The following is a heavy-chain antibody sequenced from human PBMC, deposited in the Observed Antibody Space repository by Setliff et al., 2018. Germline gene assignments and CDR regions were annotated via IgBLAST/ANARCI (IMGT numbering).Heavy chain of an antibody. D-gene: IGHD3-10*01. Sequence: SETLSLTCTVSGGSIGPHYWGWTRQAPGKGLEWIGHIFYSDTAKYNPSLESRSAIPVDSSKNQFSLKLRSVTAADTAVYYCARDRSTVIRVVTSFFYYYIDVWGGGTTVTVSS. V-gene: IGHV4-59*11. CDR1: GGSIGPHY. CDR2: IFYSDTA. CDR3: ARDRSTVIRVVTSFFYYYIDV. J-gene: IGHJ6*03.